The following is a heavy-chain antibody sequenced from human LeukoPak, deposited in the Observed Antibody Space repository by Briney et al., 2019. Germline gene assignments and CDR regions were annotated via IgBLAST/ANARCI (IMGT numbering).Heavy chain of an antibody. V-gene: IGHV4-39*07. CDR2: IYYSGST. J-gene: IGHJ6*01. CDR1: GGSISSSSYY. CDR3: ASLRAVAGTGNYYYHGMDV. D-gene: IGHD6-19*01. Sequence: SETLSLTCTVSGGSISSSSYYWGRVRPAPGKGLEWIGSIYYSGSTNYNPSLRSQVTISVDTSKNQFSLKLSSVTAADTAVYYCASLRAVAGTGNYYYHGMDVWVQGATVTDSS.